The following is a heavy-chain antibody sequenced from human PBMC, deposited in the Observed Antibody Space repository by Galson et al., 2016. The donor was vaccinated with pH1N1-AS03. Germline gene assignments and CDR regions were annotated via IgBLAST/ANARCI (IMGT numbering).Heavy chain of an antibody. CDR1: GFTFGDYY. J-gene: IGHJ4*02. Sequence: SLRLSCAASGFTFGDYYMSWIRQAPGKGLEWISCITSSGGSGSTIYYADSVKGRFTISRDNAKNSLYLQMNSRRADGTAVYFCAGGWYDIWTGYLVDPFDCRGQGALVTVSS. CDR3: AGGWYDIWTGYLVDPFDC. CDR2: ITSSGGSGSTI. V-gene: IGHV3-11*01. D-gene: IGHD3-9*01.